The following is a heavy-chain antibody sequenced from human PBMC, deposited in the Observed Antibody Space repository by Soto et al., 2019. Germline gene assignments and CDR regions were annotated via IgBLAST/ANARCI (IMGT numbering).Heavy chain of an antibody. CDR2: ISGSGGST. D-gene: IGHD3-10*01. J-gene: IGHJ5*02. CDR1: GFTFSSYA. CDR3: AKERGLYGSGDDNWFDP. V-gene: IGHV3-23*01. Sequence: GGSLRLSCAASGFTFSSYAMSWVRQAPGKGLEWVSAISGSGGSTYYADSVKGRFTISRDNSKNTLYLQMNSLRAEDTAVYYCAKERGLYGSGDDNWFDPWGQGTLVTVSS.